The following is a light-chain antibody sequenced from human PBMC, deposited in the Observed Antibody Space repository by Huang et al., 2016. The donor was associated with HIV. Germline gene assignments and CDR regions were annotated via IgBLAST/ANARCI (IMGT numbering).Light chain of an antibody. CDR2: GAS. V-gene: IGKV3-20*01. CDR3: QQYSTSPT. Sequence: EIVLTQFPDTLSLSPGERASLSCRTSQGISSSYLAWYQQSPGQAPRLLIYGASSRATGIPDRFSGSGSGTHFTLTISRLEPEDFAVYFCQQYSTSPTFGLGTKLEIK. J-gene: IGKJ2*01. CDR1: QGISSSY.